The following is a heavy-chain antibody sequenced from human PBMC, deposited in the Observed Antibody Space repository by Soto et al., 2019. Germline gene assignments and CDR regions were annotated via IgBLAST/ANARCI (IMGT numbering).Heavy chain of an antibody. V-gene: IGHV4-59*01. CDR2: IYYSGST. Sequence: SETLSLTCTVSGGSISSYYWSWIRQPPGKGLEWIGYIYYSGSTNYNPSLKSRVTISVDTSKNQFSLKLSSVTAADTAVYYCARTGIAAPDYWGQGTLVTVSS. J-gene: IGHJ4*02. CDR1: GGSISSYY. D-gene: IGHD6-13*01. CDR3: ARTGIAAPDY.